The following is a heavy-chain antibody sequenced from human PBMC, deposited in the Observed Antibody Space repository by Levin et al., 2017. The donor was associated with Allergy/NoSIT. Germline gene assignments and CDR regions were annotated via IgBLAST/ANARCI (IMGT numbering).Heavy chain of an antibody. Sequence: ASVKVSCKASGGTFSSYAISWVRQAPGQGLEWMGGIIPIFGTANYAQKFQGRVTITADESTSTAYMELSSLRSEDTAVYYCARDTLVEGKPGIAVAGNPNYYYYGMDVWGQGTTVTVSS. J-gene: IGHJ6*02. CDR2: IIPIFGTA. D-gene: IGHD6-19*01. V-gene: IGHV1-69*13. CDR3: ARDTLVEGKPGIAVAGNPNYYYYGMDV. CDR1: GGTFSSYA.